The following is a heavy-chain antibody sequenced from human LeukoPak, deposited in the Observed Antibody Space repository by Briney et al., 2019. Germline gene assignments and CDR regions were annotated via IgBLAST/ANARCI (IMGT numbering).Heavy chain of an antibody. Sequence: ASVKVSCKASGYTFTSYHMHWVRQAPGQGLEWMGIINPSAGTTNYAQKFRGRVTMTRDMSTSTVYMELSRLRSEDTAVYYCARGYGGSYYNFDYWGQGTLVTVSS. CDR3: ARGYGGSYYNFDY. J-gene: IGHJ4*02. V-gene: IGHV1-46*01. CDR2: INPSAGTT. CDR1: GYTFTSYH. D-gene: IGHD1-26*01.